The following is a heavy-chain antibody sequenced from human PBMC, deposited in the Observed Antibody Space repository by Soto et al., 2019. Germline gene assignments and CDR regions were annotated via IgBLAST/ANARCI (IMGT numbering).Heavy chain of an antibody. V-gene: IGHV1-8*01. Sequence: QVQLVQSGAEVKKPGASVKVSCKASGYTFTSYDINWVRQATGQGLEWMGWMNPNSGNTGYAQKFQGRVTMTRNTSISTAYLSMRSLRSEDTAVYYCARKNRYCSGGSCFDYWGQGTLVTVSS. J-gene: IGHJ4*02. CDR1: GYTFTSYD. CDR2: MNPNSGNT. CDR3: ARKNRYCSGGSCFDY. D-gene: IGHD2-15*01.